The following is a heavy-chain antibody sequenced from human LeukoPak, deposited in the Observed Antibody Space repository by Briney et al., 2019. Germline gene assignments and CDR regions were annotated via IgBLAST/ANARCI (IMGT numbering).Heavy chain of an antibody. V-gene: IGHV3-74*01. J-gene: IGHJ4*02. Sequence: GSLRPFWAGSWGSWVHWGRQVPGEGLVWVSRIKTDGSSTSYADSVKGRFTISNDNAENTLYLQMNSLRAEDTAVYYCARGDGVIMNYWGQGTLVTVSS. D-gene: IGHD3-10*01. CDR2: IKTDGSST. CDR1: WGSW. CDR3: ARGDGVIMNY.